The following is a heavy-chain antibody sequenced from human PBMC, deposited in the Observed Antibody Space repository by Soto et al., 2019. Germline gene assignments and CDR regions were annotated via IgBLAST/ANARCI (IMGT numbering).Heavy chain of an antibody. V-gene: IGHV1-2*04. J-gene: IGHJ4*02. CDR3: ARDRHYYGSGRHFDY. Sequence: ASVKVSCKASGYTFTGYYMHWVRQAPGQGLGWMGWINPNSGGTNYAQKFQGWVTMTRDTSISTAYMELSRLRSDDTAVYYCARDRHYYGSGRHFDYWGQGTLVTVSS. CDR1: GYTFTGYY. CDR2: INPNSGGT. D-gene: IGHD3-10*01.